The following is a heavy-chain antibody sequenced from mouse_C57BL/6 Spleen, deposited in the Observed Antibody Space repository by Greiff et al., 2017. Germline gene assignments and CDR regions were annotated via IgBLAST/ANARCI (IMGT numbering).Heavy chain of an antibody. CDR2: ILPSIGRT. CDR1: DSEVFPIAY. J-gene: IGHJ4*01. CDR3: ARGSFYYSNDYYAMDY. D-gene: IGHD2-5*01. Sequence: QVQLQQSGSELRSPGSSVKLSCKDFDSEVFPIAYMSWVRQKPGHGFEWIGGILPSIGRTIYGEKFEDKATLDADTLSNTAYLELNSLTSEDSAIYYCARGSFYYSNDYYAMDYWGQGTSVTVSS. V-gene: IGHV15-2*01.